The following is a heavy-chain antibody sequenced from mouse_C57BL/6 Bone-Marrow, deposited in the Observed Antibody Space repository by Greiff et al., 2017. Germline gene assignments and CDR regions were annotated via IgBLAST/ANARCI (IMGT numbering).Heavy chain of an antibody. Sequence: VQLQESGPELVKPGASVKISCKASGYAFSSSWMNWVKQRPGKGLEWIGRIYPGDGDTNYNGKFKGKATLTADKSSSKAFMQISSLTSEDSAVYFCSSYGSSLDYWGQGTTLTVSS. CDR2: IYPGDGDT. V-gene: IGHV1-82*01. CDR1: GYAFSSSW. D-gene: IGHD1-1*01. CDR3: SSYGSSLDY. J-gene: IGHJ2*01.